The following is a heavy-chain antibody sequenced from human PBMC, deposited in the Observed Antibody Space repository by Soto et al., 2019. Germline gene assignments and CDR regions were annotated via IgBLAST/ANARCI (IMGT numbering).Heavy chain of an antibody. D-gene: IGHD2-21*01. CDR1: GFNFNRFA. CDR2: ISYDGNNE. CDR3: ASDPCSPYWRGPEDH. J-gene: IGHJ4*02. Sequence: QVQMVESGGGLVQPGRSLRLTCTASGFNFNRFAIHWVRQAPGKGLEWVAVISYDGNNEYVAVPLRDRFVISRDNYQNTVFLQIADVRVEDTVGYYCASDPCSPYWRGPEDHWGQGSTVIVSS. V-gene: IGHV3-30*09.